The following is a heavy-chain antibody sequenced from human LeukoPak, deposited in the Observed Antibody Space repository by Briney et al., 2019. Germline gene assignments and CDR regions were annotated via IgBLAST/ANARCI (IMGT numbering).Heavy chain of an antibody. D-gene: IGHD4-17*01. J-gene: IGHJ4*02. CDR2: IKEDGSEK. V-gene: IGHV3-7*01. Sequence: GGSLRLSCAASGFTFSSYWMSWVRQAPGKGLEWVANIKEDGSEKYYVDSVKGRFTISRDNAKNSLYLQMNSLRAEDTAVYYCAREADYAPLDYWGQGTLVTVSS. CDR3: AREADYAPLDY. CDR1: GFTFSSYW.